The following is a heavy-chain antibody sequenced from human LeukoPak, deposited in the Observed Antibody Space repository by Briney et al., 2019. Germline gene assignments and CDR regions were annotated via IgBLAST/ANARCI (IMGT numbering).Heavy chain of an antibody. CDR2: IDWDDDK. CDR1: GFSLSTSGMC. D-gene: IGHD1-26*01. Sequence: ESGPTLVKPTQTLTLTCTFSGFSLSTSGMCVSWIRQPPGKALEWLARIDWDDDKYYNTSLKTRLTISKDTSKNQVVLTMTNMDPVDTATYYCARSSRVGATCYFDYWGQGTLVTVSS. CDR3: ARSSRVGATCYFDY. V-gene: IGHV2-70*11. J-gene: IGHJ4*02.